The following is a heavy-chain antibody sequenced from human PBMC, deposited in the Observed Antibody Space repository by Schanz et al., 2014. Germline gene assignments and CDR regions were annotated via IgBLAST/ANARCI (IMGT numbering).Heavy chain of an antibody. V-gene: IGHV1-18*01. J-gene: IGHJ3*02. CDR3: ARVHIATYHYNSPGAFDI. Sequence: QVQLVQSGVEVKRPGASVRVSCKASGYIFGSHGMTWVRQAPGQGPELMGWINAHTGNTQYAQKFHGRVNMTRDTVTTTVHLELTRLRTDDTAIYYCARVHIATYHYNSPGAFDIWGQGTRVTVSS. CDR1: GYIFGSHG. CDR2: INAHTGNT. D-gene: IGHD3-10*01.